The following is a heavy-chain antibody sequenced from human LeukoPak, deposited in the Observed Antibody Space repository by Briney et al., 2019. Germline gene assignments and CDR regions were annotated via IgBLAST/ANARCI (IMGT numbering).Heavy chain of an antibody. CDR3: ARDLFSSVSWTYYNGGRVFNY. V-gene: IGHV1-2*02. D-gene: IGHD3-10*01. J-gene: IGHJ4*02. CDR1: GFTFTGYY. Sequence: AASVKVSCKASGFTFTGYYMHWVRQAPGQGLEWIGWINPNSGGTNYAQKFQGRVTMTRDTSITTAYMELTSLRSDDTAVYYCARDLFSSVSWTYYNGGRVFNYWGQGTLVTVSS. CDR2: INPNSGGT.